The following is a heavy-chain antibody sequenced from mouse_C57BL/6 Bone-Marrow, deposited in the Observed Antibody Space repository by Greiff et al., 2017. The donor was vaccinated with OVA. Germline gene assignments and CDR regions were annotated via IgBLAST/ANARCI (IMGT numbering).Heavy chain of an antibody. CDR3: TDGDRPGFAY. Sequence: EVKLMESGGGLVQPGGSMKLSCVASGFTFSNYWMNWVRQSPEKGLEWVAQIRLKSDNYATHYAESVKGRFTISRDDSKSSVYLQMNNLRAEDTGIYYCTDGDRPGFAYWGQGTLVTVSA. V-gene: IGHV6-3*01. CDR2: IRLKSDNYAT. D-gene: IGHD2-14*01. J-gene: IGHJ3*01. CDR1: GFTFSNYW.